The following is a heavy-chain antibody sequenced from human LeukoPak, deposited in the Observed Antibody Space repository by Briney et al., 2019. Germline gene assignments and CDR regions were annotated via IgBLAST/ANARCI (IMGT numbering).Heavy chain of an antibody. J-gene: IGHJ4*02. CDR2: ISYDGSNK. D-gene: IGHD6-13*01. CDR1: GFTFSTYG. CDR3: AREQQLANHFDY. Sequence: GGSLRLSCAASGFTFSTYGMHWVRQAPGKGLEWVAVISYDGSNKYYADSVKGRFTISRDNSKNTLYLQMNSLRAEDTAVYYCAREQQLANHFDYWGQGTLVTVSS. V-gene: IGHV3-30*19.